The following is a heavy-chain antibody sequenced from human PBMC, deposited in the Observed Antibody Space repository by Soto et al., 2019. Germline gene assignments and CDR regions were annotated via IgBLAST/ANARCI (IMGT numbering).Heavy chain of an antibody. D-gene: IGHD2-2*01. J-gene: IGHJ3*02. CDR3: ARLRGDCSSTSCYEEGAFDI. Sequence: PGESLKISCKGSGYSFTSYWISWVRQMPGKGLEWMGRIDPSDSYTNYSPSFQGHVTISADKSISTAYLQWSSLKASDTAMYYCARLRGDCSSTSCYEEGAFDIWGQGTMVTVSS. V-gene: IGHV5-10-1*01. CDR1: GYSFTSYW. CDR2: IDPSDSYT.